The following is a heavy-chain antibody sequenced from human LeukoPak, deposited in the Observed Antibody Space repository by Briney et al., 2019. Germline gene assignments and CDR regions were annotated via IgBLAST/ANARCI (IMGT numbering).Heavy chain of an antibody. V-gene: IGHV1-18*01. CDR1: GYTFTSYG. CDR2: ISAYNGNT. D-gene: IGHD3-9*01. CDR3: ARVRNYDILTVYYYFDY. J-gene: IGHJ4*02. Sequence: ASVKVSCKASGYTFTSYGISWVRQAPGQGLEWMGWISAYNGNTNYAQKLQGRVTMTTDTSTSTAYMELRSLRSDDTRVYYCARVRNYDILTVYYYFDYWGQGTLVTASS.